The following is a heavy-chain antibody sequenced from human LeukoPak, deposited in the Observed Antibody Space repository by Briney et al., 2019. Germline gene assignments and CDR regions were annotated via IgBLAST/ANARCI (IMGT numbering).Heavy chain of an antibody. CDR1: GGTFSSYA. CDR2: IIPTFGTA. V-gene: IGHV1-69*13. Sequence: GASVKVSCKASGGTFSSYAISWVRQAPGQGLEWMGGIIPTFGTANYAQKFQGRVTITADESTSTAYMELSSLRSEDTAVYYCARSQAYCGGDCYLDYWGQGTLVTVSS. J-gene: IGHJ4*02. CDR3: ARSQAYCGGDCYLDY. D-gene: IGHD2-21*02.